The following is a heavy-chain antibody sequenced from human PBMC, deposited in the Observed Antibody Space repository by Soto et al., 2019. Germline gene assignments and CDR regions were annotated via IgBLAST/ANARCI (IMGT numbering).Heavy chain of an antibody. Sequence: QVPLVQSGAEVKKPGASVKVSCKASGYTFTSYDINWVRQATGQGLEWMGWMNPNSGNTGYAQKFQGRVTMTRNTSISTAYMELSSLRSEDTAVYYCARGPVLLWFGEFIHSNWFDPWGQGTLVTVSS. CDR1: GYTFTSYD. CDR2: MNPNSGNT. D-gene: IGHD3-10*01. CDR3: ARGPVLLWFGEFIHSNWFDP. J-gene: IGHJ5*02. V-gene: IGHV1-8*01.